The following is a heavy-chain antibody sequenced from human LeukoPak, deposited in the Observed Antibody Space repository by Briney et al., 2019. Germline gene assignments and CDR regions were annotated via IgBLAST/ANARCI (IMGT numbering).Heavy chain of an antibody. CDR3: ARDLYRDSLPVSWFDP. Sequence: ASVKVSCKASGYTSNNYGVSWVRQAPGQGLEWMGWISTYNGNTNYAQKLQGRVTMTTDTSTSTAYMELRSLRSDDTAVYYCARDLYRDSLPVSWFDPWGQGTLVTVSS. D-gene: IGHD4-11*01. V-gene: IGHV1-18*01. CDR1: GYTSNNYG. CDR2: ISTYNGNT. J-gene: IGHJ5*02.